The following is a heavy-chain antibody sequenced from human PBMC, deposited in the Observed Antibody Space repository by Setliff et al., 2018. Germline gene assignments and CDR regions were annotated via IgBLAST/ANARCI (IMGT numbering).Heavy chain of an antibody. V-gene: IGHV4-39*01. D-gene: IGHD2-2*01. CDR1: GGSISSSSYY. J-gene: IGHJ6*02. CDR3: MRQGAQMPSLSHLYGMDV. CDR2: MYYSVST. Sequence: KPSETLSLTCSVSGGSISSSSYYWGWIRQPPGKGLEWIGSMYYSVSTYYNPSLKSRATISADTSKRQVSLNLNSVTAADTAVYYCMRQGAQMPSLSHLYGMDVWGQGTTVTVSS.